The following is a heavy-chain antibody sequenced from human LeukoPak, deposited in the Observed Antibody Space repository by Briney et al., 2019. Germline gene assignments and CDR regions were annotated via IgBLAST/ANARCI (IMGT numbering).Heavy chain of an antibody. Sequence: GGSLRLSCAASGFTVSSNYMSWVRQAPGKGLEWVSVIYSGGSTYYADSAKGRFTISRDISKNTLYLQMNSLRAEDTAVYYCAKDRGGRDGYNFDYWGQGTLVTVSS. CDR2: IYSGGST. V-gene: IGHV3-66*01. D-gene: IGHD5-24*01. CDR1: GFTVSSNY. J-gene: IGHJ4*02. CDR3: AKDRGGRDGYNFDY.